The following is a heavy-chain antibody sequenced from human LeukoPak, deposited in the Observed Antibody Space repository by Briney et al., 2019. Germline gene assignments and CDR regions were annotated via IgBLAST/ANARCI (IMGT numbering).Heavy chain of an antibody. J-gene: IGHJ4*02. CDR2: IYHSGST. V-gene: IGHV4-59*12. CDR3: ARASSIVGATGFDY. D-gene: IGHD1-26*01. CDR1: GDSIRSYY. Sequence: SETLSLTCIVSGDSIRSYYWSWIRQPPGKGLEWIGEIYHSGSTNYNPSLKSRVTISVDKSKNQFSLKLSSVTAADTAVYYCARASSIVGATGFDYWGQGTLVTVSS.